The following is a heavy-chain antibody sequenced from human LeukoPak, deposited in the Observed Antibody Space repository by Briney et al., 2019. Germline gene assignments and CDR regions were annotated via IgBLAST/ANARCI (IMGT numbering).Heavy chain of an antibody. CDR2: IKQDGSEK. CDR1: GFTFSSYW. J-gene: IGHJ6*03. V-gene: IGHV3-7*01. D-gene: IGHD3-10*01. Sequence: GGSLRLSCAASGFTFSSYWMSWVRQAPGKGLEWVANIKQDGSEKYYVDSVKGRFTISRDNAKNSLYLQMNSLRAEDTAVYYCARVSSLWFGEGLGLYYYYYMDVWGKGTTVTISS. CDR3: ARVSSLWFGEGLGLYYYYYMDV.